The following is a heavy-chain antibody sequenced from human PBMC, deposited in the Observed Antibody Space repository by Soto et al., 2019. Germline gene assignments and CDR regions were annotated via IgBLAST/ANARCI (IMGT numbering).Heavy chain of an antibody. V-gene: IGHV4-59*01. Sequence: SETLSLTCTVSGGSISSYYWSWIRQPPGKGLEWIGYIYYSGSTNYNPSLKSRVTISVDTSKNQFSLKLSSVTAADTAVYYCARHYYGSGSYLKNWFDPWGQGTLVTVSS. J-gene: IGHJ5*02. CDR2: IYYSGST. D-gene: IGHD3-10*01. CDR1: GGSISSYY. CDR3: ARHYYGSGSYLKNWFDP.